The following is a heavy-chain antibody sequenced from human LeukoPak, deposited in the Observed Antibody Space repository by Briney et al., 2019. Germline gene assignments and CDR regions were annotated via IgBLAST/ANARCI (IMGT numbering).Heavy chain of an antibody. Sequence: GGSLRLSCAASGFTFSSYSMNWVRQAPGQGLEWVSSISSSSSYIYYADSVKGRFTISRDNAKNSLYLQMNSLTAEDTAVYYCARELIDFWSGYYYYFDYWGQGTLVTVSS. J-gene: IGHJ4*02. D-gene: IGHD3-3*01. CDR3: ARELIDFWSGYYYYFDY. V-gene: IGHV3-21*01. CDR2: ISSSSSYI. CDR1: GFTFSSYS.